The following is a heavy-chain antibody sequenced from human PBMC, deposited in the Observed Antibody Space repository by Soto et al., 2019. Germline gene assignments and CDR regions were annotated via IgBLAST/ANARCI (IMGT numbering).Heavy chain of an antibody. V-gene: IGHV3-15*01. CDR3: TNLGYYYYGMDV. J-gene: IGHJ6*02. Sequence: GGSLRLSCAASGFTFSNAWMSWVRQAPGKGLEWVGRIKSKTDGGTTDYAAPVKGRFTISRDDSKNTLYLQMNSLKTEDTAVYYCTNLGYYYYGMDVWGQGTTVTVSS. CDR1: GFTFSNAW. CDR2: IKSKTDGGTT.